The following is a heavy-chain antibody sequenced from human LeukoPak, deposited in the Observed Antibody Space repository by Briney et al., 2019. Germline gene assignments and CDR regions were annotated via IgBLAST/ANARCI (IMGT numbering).Heavy chain of an antibody. CDR3: AREHHDILSRVGFDY. CDR2: IYGGGST. D-gene: IGHD3-9*01. V-gene: IGHV3-53*01. J-gene: IGHJ4*02. CDR1: GFTVSSNY. Sequence: GGSLRLSCAASGFTVSSNYMSWVRQAPGKGLEWVSVIYGGGSTYYADSVKGRFTISRDNSKNTLYLQMNSLRAEDTAVYYCAREHHDILSRVGFDYWGQGTLVSVSS.